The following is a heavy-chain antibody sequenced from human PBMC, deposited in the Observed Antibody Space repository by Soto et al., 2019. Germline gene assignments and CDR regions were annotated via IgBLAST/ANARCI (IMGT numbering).Heavy chain of an antibody. CDR2: ISYDGSNE. Sequence: GGSLRLSCAASAFTFRSYDMHWVRQAPGKGLEWLTFISYDGSNEYYADSVKGRFAISRDNSKNTLYLQMNSLRAEDTAVYYCARVNCYGSGSDVFDYWGQGTLVTVSS. J-gene: IGHJ4*02. CDR3: ARVNCYGSGSDVFDY. D-gene: IGHD6-19*01. CDR1: AFTFRSYD. V-gene: IGHV3-30*09.